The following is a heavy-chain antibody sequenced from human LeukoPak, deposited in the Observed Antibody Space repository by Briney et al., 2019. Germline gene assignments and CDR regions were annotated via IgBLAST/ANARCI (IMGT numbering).Heavy chain of an antibody. D-gene: IGHD4-17*01. CDR3: ARVGIYGDYNRYFDY. V-gene: IGHV3-20*04. CDR1: GFTFDDCG. CDR2: INWNGGSI. Sequence: GGSLRLSCAASGFTFDDCGMSWVRQPPGKGLEWVSGINWNGGSIGYADSVKGRFTISRDNAKNSLFLQMSSLRAEDTALYFCARVGIYGDYNRYFDYWGQGTLVTVSS. J-gene: IGHJ4*02.